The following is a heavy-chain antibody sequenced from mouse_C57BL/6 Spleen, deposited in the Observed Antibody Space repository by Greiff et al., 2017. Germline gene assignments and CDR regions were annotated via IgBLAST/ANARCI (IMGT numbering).Heavy chain of an antibody. Sequence: VQVVESGAELAKPGASVKLSCKASGYTFTRYWMHWVKQRPGQGLEWIGYINPSSGYTKYNQKFKDKDTLTADKSSSTAYMQLSSLTYEDSAVYYCARSGGDSSYLFYYAMDYWGQGTSVTVSS. V-gene: IGHV1-7*01. J-gene: IGHJ4*01. D-gene: IGHD1-1*01. CDR2: INPSSGYT. CDR1: GYTFTRYW. CDR3: ARSGGDSSYLFYYAMDY.